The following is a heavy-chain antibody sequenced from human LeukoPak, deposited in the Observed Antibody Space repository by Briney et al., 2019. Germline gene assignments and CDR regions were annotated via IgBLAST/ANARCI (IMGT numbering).Heavy chain of an antibody. CDR1: GYTCTCYY. D-gene: IGHD2-21*01. V-gene: IGHV1-2*02. J-gene: IGHJ4*01. CDR2: INLNSGAS. Sequence: ASVKVSCKPSGYTCTCYYMHWMRQPPGKGREGMGWINLNSGASNYAQKYQGRVTMTRDTSTSTAYMELSRLRTDDTAIYYCASWAGGNEPVASFDYWGQGTLVTVSS. CDR3: ASWAGGNEPVASFDY.